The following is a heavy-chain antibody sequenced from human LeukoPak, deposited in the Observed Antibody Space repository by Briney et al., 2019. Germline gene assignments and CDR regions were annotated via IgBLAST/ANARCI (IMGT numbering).Heavy chain of an antibody. CDR3: AKASWVSNVDAVL. CDR1: GFICSNYA. D-gene: IGHD3-16*01. CDR2: LRGDGDT. J-gene: IGHJ4*02. V-gene: IGHV3-23*01. Sequence: GGSLRLSGAASGFICSNYAMSWVRQTPARGLEWVSSLRGDGDTFYADFVKGRFTLSRDDSRNTVYLQLNNLRVEDTAIYYCAKASWVSNVDAVLWGQGTLVTVSS.